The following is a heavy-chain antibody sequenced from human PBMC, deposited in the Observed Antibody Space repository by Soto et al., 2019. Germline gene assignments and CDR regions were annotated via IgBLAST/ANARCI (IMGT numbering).Heavy chain of an antibody. CDR2: IIPIFGTA. D-gene: IGHD2-8*01. J-gene: IGHJ6*02. CDR3: ASPSMVYAKYYYYYGMDV. CDR1: GGTFISYA. Sequence: SVKVSCKASGGTFISYAISWVRQAPGQGLEWMGGIIPIFGTANYAQKFQGRVTITADESTSTAYMELSSLRSEDTAVYYCASPSMVYAKYYYYYGMDVWGQGTTVTVSS. V-gene: IGHV1-69*13.